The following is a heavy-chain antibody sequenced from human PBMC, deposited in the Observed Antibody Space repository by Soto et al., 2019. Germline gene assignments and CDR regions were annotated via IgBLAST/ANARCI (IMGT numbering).Heavy chain of an antibody. Sequence: SETLSLPGTVSGGAIANSLWSWIRQSPGRGLEWIGYIYYGGPTNYNPSLVSGVTISVDTSTNHFSLTLPSVTAADTAVYSFARVYGSGSLTNWFERRGGGALDSVTS. CDR2: IYYGGPT. CDR3: ARVYGSGSLTNWFER. J-gene: IGHJ5*02. V-gene: IGHV4-59*01. D-gene: IGHD3-10*01. CDR1: GGAIANSL.